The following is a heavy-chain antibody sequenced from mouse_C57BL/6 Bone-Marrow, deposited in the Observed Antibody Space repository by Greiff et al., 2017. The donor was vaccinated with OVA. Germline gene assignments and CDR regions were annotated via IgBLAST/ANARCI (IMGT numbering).Heavy chain of an antibody. Sequence: EVKVVESGGGLVKPGGSLKLSCAASGFTFSSYAMSWVRQTPEKRLEWVATISDGGSYTSSPDNVKGRFTISRDNSKDNLYLQMSHLKSEDTAMYYCARARGFAYWGQGTLGTVSA. V-gene: IGHV5-4*03. CDR3: ARARGFAY. J-gene: IGHJ3*01. CDR2: ISDGGSYT. CDR1: GFTFSSYA.